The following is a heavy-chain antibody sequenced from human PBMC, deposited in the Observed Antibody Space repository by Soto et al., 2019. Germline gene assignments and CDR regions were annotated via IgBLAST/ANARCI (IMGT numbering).Heavy chain of an antibody. J-gene: IGHJ5*02. V-gene: IGHV2-5*02. CDR1: GFSLSTTGVG. D-gene: IGHD3-16*01. CDR3: VHRLYTRSQERWSXP. CDR2: IYWVGDE. Sequence: FGPTLVHPTQTLTLTCTLSGFSLSTTGVGVGWIRHRPVKALEWLALIYWVGDERYSPSLEIRLSITKDNSKNQVVLTMTNMDRVDPATYHCVHRLYTRSQERWSXPWGHGTRVTVSS.